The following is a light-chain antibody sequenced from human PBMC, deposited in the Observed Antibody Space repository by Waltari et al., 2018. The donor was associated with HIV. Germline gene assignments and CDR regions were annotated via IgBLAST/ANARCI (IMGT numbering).Light chain of an antibody. CDR2: GNN. CDR3: QSYDSSLTGSV. V-gene: IGLV1-40*01. Sequence: QSVLTQPPSVSGAPGQRVTISCTGSSPTIGAGYDVNWYQQVPVTAPKLLIYGNNNRPSGVPDRFSASKSGASPSLAITGLQAEDEADYYCQSYDSSLTGSVFGGGTKLTVL. CDR1: SPTIGAGYD. J-gene: IGLJ2*01.